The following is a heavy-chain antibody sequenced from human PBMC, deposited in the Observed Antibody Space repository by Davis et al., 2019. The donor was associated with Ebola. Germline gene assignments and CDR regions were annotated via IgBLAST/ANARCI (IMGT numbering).Heavy chain of an antibody. J-gene: IGHJ4*02. CDR1: GGSFSGYY. D-gene: IGHD3-22*01. V-gene: IGHV4-34*09. Sequence: SETLSLTCAVYGGSFSGYYWSWIRQPPGKGLEWIGEINHSGSTYYNPSLKSRVTISVDTSKNQFSLKLSSVTAADTAVYYCARGKDSSGYPYYFDYWGQGTLVTVSS. CDR3: ARGKDSSGYPYYFDY. CDR2: INHSGST.